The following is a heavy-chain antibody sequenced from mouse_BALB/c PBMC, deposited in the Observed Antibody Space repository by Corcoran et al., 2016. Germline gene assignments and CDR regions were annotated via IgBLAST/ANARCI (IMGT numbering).Heavy chain of an antibody. CDR1: GFNIKDTY. Sequence: EVQLQQSGAELVKPGASVKLSCTASGFNIKDTYMHWVKQRPEQGLEWIGRIDPANGNTKYDPKFQGKATITADTSSNTAYLQLSSRTSEDTAVYYCARGNYTLAWFAYWGQGTLVTVSA. D-gene: IGHD2-1*01. V-gene: IGHV14-3*02. CDR2: IDPANGNT. CDR3: ARGNYTLAWFAY. J-gene: IGHJ3*01.